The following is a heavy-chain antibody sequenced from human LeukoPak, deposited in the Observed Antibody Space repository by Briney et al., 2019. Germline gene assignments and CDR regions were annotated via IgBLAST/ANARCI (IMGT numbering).Heavy chain of an antibody. Sequence: PGGSLRLSCAASGFTFSNCGMHWVRQAPGKGLEWGAHIWYDGSNKYYADSVRGRFTISRDNSKNTLYLQMNSLRAEDTAVYYCARDRDYDFFDYWGQGTLVTVSS. CDR1: GFTFSNCG. J-gene: IGHJ4*02. CDR2: IWYDGSNK. D-gene: IGHD3-3*01. V-gene: IGHV3-33*01. CDR3: ARDRDYDFFDY.